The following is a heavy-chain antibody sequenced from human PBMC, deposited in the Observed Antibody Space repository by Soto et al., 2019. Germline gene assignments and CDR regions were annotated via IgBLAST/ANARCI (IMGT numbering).Heavy chain of an antibody. CDR2: LSGSGDTA. D-gene: IGHD2-2*01. J-gene: IGHJ4*02. CDR3: ARGEVVPAAVGSFFAC. CDR1: GFTFSSYA. V-gene: IGHV3-23*01. Sequence: EVQLLESGGGLVQPGGSLRLSCAASGFTFSSYAMSWVRQAPGKGLEWFSGLSGSGDTAYYPDSVRGRFTISRDNSKNSLYLEMNSLRVEDTAVYFCARGEVVPAAVGSFFACWGQGTLVTVSS.